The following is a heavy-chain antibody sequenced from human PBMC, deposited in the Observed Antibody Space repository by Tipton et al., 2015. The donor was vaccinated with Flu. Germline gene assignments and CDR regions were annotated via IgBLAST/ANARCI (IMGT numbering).Heavy chain of an antibody. J-gene: IGHJ4*02. Sequence: TLSLTCTVSGDSISRGSYYYNWVRQPAGEGLEWIGTIYRSGSTYYNPSLKSRLTISVDTSQNQFSLRLSSVTAADTAVYYCARHTGDSVRGVIDYWGQGTLVTVSS. V-gene: IGHV4-61*02. CDR3: ARHTGDSVRGVIDY. D-gene: IGHD3-10*02. CDR1: GDSISRGSYY. CDR2: IYRSGST.